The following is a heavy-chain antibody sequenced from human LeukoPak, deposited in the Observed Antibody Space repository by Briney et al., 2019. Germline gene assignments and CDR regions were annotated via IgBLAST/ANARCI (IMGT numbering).Heavy chain of an antibody. Sequence: PGGSLRPSCAASGFTFSNYGMNWVRQAPGKGLEWVSIINSGVGITYYADSVKGRFTISRDNSKNTLYLQMNSLRAEDTAVYYCAREEAATDYDGGYYFDYWGQGTLVTVSS. CDR3: AREEAATDYDGGYYFDY. J-gene: IGHJ4*02. CDR2: INSGVGIT. CDR1: GFTFSNYG. V-gene: IGHV3-23*01. D-gene: IGHD3-16*01.